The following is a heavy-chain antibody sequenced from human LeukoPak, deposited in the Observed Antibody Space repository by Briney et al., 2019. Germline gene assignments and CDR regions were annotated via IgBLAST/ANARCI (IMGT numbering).Heavy chain of an antibody. Sequence: ASVKVSCKASGYTFTSYGISWVRQAPGQGLEWMGWISAYNGNTNYAQKLQGRVTITADESTSTAYMELSSLRSEDTAVYYCARGDSLFDFFQHWGQGTLVTVSS. D-gene: IGHD3-9*01. J-gene: IGHJ1*01. CDR3: ARGDSLFDFFQH. CDR2: ISAYNGNT. V-gene: IGHV1-18*01. CDR1: GYTFTSYG.